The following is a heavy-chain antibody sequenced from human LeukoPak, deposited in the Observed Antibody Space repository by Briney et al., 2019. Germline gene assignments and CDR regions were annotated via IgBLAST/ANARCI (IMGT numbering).Heavy chain of an antibody. V-gene: IGHV3-23*01. J-gene: IGHJ4*02. CDR2: ISGGGGST. CDR1: GFTFSSYG. Sequence: PGGSLRLSCAASGFTFSSYGMHWVRQAPGKGLEWVSTISGGGGSTYHADSVKGRFTISRDNSKNTLYLQVNSLRAEDTAVYYCAKGGKWDVTPFDYWGQGTLVTVSS. D-gene: IGHD1-26*01. CDR3: AKGGKWDVTPFDY.